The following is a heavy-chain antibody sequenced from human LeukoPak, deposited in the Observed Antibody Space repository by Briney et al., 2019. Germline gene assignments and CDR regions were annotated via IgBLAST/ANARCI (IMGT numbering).Heavy chain of an antibody. J-gene: IGHJ6*03. V-gene: IGHV4-39*01. CDR3: ARLIYFYYYMDV. Sequence: SETLPLTCTVSGGSISSGSYHWGWIRQPPGKGLEWIGSIYYSGTTYYNPSLKSRVTISVDTSKNQFSLKLSSVTAADTALYYCARLIYFYYYMDVWGKGTTVTVSS. CDR1: GGSISSGSYH. CDR2: IYYSGTT.